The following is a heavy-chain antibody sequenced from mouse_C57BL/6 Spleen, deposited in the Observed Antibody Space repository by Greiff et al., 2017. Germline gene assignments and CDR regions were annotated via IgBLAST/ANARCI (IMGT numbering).Heavy chain of an antibody. CDR2: ISSGGDYI. V-gene: IGHV5-9-1*02. Sequence: EVKLVESGEGLVKPGGSLKLSCAASGFTFSSYAMSWVRQTPEKRLEWVAYISSGGDYIYYADTVKGRFTISRDNARNTLYLQMSSLKSEDTAKYYCTRDDYDGGGFYYAMDYWGQGTSVTVSS. CDR3: TRDDYDGGGFYYAMDY. CDR1: GFTFSSYA. D-gene: IGHD2-4*01. J-gene: IGHJ4*01.